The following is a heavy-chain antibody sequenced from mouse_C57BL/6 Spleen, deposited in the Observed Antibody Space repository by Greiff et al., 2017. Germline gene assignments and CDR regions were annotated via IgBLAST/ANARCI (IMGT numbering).Heavy chain of an antibody. J-gene: IGHJ3*01. V-gene: IGHV1-26*01. D-gene: IGHD2-5*01. CDR2: INPNNGGT. CDR3: ARADCSNYVFAY. CDR1: GYTFTDYY. Sequence: EVQLQQSGPELVKPGASVKISCKASGYTFTDYYMNWVKQSHGKSLEWIGDINPNNGGTSYNQKFKGKATLTVDKSSSTAYMELRSLTSEDSAVYYCARADCSNYVFAYWGQGTLVTVSA.